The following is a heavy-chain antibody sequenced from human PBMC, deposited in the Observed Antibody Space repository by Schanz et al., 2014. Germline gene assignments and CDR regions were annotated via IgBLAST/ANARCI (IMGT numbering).Heavy chain of an antibody. CDR3: ARGRVLES. D-gene: IGHD1-1*01. V-gene: IGHV3-48*04. CDR2: IGSSSSRI. Sequence: VQLVESGGGVVQPGRSLRLSCAASGFTFSSYGMHWVRQAPGKGLEWISYIGSSSSRIDHADSVKGRFTISRDNAKNSLFLQMNSLRPEDTAVYYCARGRVLESWGQGTLVTVSS. CDR1: GFTFSSYG. J-gene: IGHJ5*02.